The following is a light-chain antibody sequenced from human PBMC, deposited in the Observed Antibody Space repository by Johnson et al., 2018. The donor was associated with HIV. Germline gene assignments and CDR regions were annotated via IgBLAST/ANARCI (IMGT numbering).Light chain of an antibody. J-gene: IGLJ1*01. CDR3: GAWDGSRSVYV. V-gene: IGLV1-51*02. Sequence: QSVLTQPPSVSAAPGQKVTISCSGSSSNIGNNYVSWYQQLPGTAPKLLIYENYKRPSGIPDRFSGSKSGTSATLGITGLQPGDQADYYCGAWDGSRSVYVFGTGTKVTVL. CDR2: ENY. CDR1: SSNIGNNY.